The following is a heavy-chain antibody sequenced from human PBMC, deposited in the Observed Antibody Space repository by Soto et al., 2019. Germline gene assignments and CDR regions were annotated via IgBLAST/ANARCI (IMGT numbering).Heavy chain of an antibody. J-gene: IGHJ6*02. D-gene: IGHD1-7*01. CDR1: GGSISSSSYY. V-gene: IGHV4-39*01. CDR2: IYYSGST. CDR3: ARHLRPNWNYAYYYGMDV. Sequence: KTSETLSLTCTVSGGSISSSSYYWGWIRQPPGKGLEWIGSIYYSGSTYYNPSLKSRVTISVDTSKNQFSLKLSSVTAADTAVYYCARHLRPNWNYAYYYGMDVWGQGTTVTVSS.